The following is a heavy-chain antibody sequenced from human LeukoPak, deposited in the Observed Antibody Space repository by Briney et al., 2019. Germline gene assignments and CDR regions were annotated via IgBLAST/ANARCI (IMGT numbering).Heavy chain of an antibody. V-gene: IGHV3-23*01. D-gene: IGHD2-2*02. Sequence: GWSLRLSCAASGFTFSSYAMSWVRQAPGKGLGWVSAISASGGSTYYADSVKGRFTISRDKSKNTLYLQMNSLRAEDSAVYYCAGYNCSSTTCYTGGFDYWGQGTLVTVSS. CDR1: GFTFSSYA. J-gene: IGHJ4*02. CDR2: ISASGGST. CDR3: AGYNCSSTTCYTGGFDY.